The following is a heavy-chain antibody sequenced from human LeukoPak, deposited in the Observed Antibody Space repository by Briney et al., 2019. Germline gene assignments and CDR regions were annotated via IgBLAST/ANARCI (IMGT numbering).Heavy chain of an antibody. CDR1: GGSISSSAYY. Sequence: PSETLSLTCTVSGGSISSSAYYWGWIRQPPGKGLEWVGSIYYSGNTYYNPSLKSRVTISVDTSKKEFSLRLSFVTAADTAVYYCARYPTAMVSFDYWGQGTLVTVSS. D-gene: IGHD5-18*01. V-gene: IGHV4-39*01. CDR2: IYYSGNT. J-gene: IGHJ4*02. CDR3: ARYPTAMVSFDY.